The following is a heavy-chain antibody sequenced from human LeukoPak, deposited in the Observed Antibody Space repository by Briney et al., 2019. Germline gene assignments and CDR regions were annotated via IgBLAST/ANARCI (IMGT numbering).Heavy chain of an antibody. V-gene: IGHV1-69*13. Sequence: ASVKVSCKASGGTFSSYAISWVRQAPGQGLEWMGRIIPIFGTANYAQKFQGRVTITADESTSTAYMELSSLRSEDTAVYYCARAPKAVAGTCWFDPWGQGTLVTVSS. D-gene: IGHD6-19*01. CDR2: IIPIFGTA. CDR1: GGTFSSYA. CDR3: ARAPKAVAGTCWFDP. J-gene: IGHJ5*02.